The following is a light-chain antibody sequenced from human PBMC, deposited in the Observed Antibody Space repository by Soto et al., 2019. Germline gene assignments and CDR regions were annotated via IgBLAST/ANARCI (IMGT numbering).Light chain of an antibody. Sequence: QSALTQPPSVSGSPGQSVTISCTGTSSDVGSYNRVSWYQQPPGTAPKLMICQVSNRPSGVPDRFSGSKSGNTASLTISGLQAEDEADYYCSSYTSSGTWVFGGGTKLTLL. V-gene: IGLV2-18*02. CDR1: SSDVGSYNR. CDR2: QVS. CDR3: SSYTSSGTWV. J-gene: IGLJ3*02.